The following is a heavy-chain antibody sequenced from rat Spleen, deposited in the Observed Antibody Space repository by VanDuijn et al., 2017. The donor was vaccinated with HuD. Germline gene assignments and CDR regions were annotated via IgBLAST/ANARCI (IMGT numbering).Heavy chain of an antibody. CDR1: GYSITNNY. Sequence: EVQLQESGPGLVKPSQSLSLTCSVTGYSITNNYWGWIRKFPGNKLEWMGYINSPGSTNYNPSLKSRISITRDTSKNQFFLQVNSVTTEDTATYYCARGGLGAPFAYWGQGALVTVSS. CDR2: INSPGST. D-gene: IGHD5-1*01. CDR3: ARGGLGAPFAY. J-gene: IGHJ3*01. V-gene: IGHV3-3*01.